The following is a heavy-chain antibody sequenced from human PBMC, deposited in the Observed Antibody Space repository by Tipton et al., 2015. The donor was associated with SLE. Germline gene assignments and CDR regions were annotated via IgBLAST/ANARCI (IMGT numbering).Heavy chain of an antibody. J-gene: IGHJ6*03. CDR2: ISYDGSNK. Sequence: SLRLSCAASGFTFSSYAMHWVRQAPGKGLEWVAVISYDGSNKYYADSVKGRFTISRNNSKNTLYLQMNSLRAEDTAVYYCARGESGMDVWGKGTTVTVSS. CDR1: GFTFSSYA. CDR3: ARGESGMDV. V-gene: IGHV3-30*04.